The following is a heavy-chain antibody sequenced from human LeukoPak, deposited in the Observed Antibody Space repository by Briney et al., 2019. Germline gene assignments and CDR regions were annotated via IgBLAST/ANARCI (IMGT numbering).Heavy chain of an antibody. V-gene: IGHV4-39*01. CDR2: IYYSGST. Sequence: SETLSLTCTVSGGSISSSSYYWGWIRQPPGKGLEWIGSIYYSGSTYYNPSLKSRVTISVDTSKNQFSLKLSSVTAADTAVYYCAIRGGTSQIRSYYFDYWGQGTLVTVSS. CDR3: AIRGGTSQIRSYYFDY. J-gene: IGHJ4*02. CDR1: GGSISSSSYY. D-gene: IGHD3-10*01.